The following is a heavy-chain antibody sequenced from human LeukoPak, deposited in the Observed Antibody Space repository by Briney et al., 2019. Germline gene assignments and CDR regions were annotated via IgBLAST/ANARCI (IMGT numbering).Heavy chain of an antibody. CDR3: ARDLRGFIDY. CDR2: IYTGGST. Sequence: GGSLRLSCAASGFTVNSSYMTWVRQAPGKGLEWVSVIYTGGSTYYADSVKGRFTISRDNSKNTLYLQMNSLRAEDTAVYYCARDLRGFIDYWGQGTLVTVSS. V-gene: IGHV3-53*01. J-gene: IGHJ4*02. CDR1: GFTVNSSY. D-gene: IGHD5-12*01.